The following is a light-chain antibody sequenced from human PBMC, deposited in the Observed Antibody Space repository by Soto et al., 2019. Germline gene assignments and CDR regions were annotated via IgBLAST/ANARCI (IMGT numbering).Light chain of an antibody. Sequence: QSVLTQPPSVSAAPGQRVTISCTGSSSNIGAGYDVHWYQHLPGTAPKLLIYANRGRPSGVPDRFSGSKSGTSASLVITGVQDEDEADYYCQSYDSSLRGSLFGGGTKLTVL. CDR1: SSNIGAGYD. J-gene: IGLJ2*01. CDR2: ANR. V-gene: IGLV1-40*01. CDR3: QSYDSSLRGSL.